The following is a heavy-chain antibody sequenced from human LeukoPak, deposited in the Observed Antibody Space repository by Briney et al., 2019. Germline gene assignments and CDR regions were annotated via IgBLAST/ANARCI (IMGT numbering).Heavy chain of an antibody. CDR3: ARLTGDRTFDI. J-gene: IGHJ3*02. CDR1: GYSFTNYW. Sequence: ASVKVSCKGSGYSFTNYWIGWVRQMPGKGLEWMGIIYPADSDSRYSPSFQGQVIISADKSIRTAYLQWSSLKASDTAIYYCARLTGDRTFDIWGQGTMVTISS. CDR2: IYPADSDS. D-gene: IGHD7-27*01. V-gene: IGHV5-51*01.